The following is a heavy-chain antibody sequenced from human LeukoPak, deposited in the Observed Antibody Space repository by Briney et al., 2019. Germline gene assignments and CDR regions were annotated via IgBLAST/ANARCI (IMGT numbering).Heavy chain of an antibody. CDR1: GGSISRYY. V-gene: IGHV4-59*01. CDR2: IDYSGST. D-gene: IGHD1-26*01. CDR3: ARAAGSYYSSWFDP. J-gene: IGHJ5*02. Sequence: SETLSLTCTVSGGSISRYYCSWIRQPPGKVLERIGYIDYSGSTNYKFSLKSRITISVDTSKNQFSLKLSSVTAADTAVYYCARAAGSYYSSWFDPWGQGTLVTVSS.